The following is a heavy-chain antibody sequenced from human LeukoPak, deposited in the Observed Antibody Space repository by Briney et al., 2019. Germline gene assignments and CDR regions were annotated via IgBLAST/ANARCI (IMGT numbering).Heavy chain of an antibody. CDR3: ARDGVNTVTMDY. CDR1: GYTFTSCA. CDR2: INAGNGNT. V-gene: IGHV1-3*01. Sequence: ASVKVSCKASGYTFTSCAMHWVRQAPGQRLEWMGWINAGNGNTKYSQKFQGRVTITRDTSASTAYMELSSLRSEDTAVYYCARDGVNTVTMDYWGQGTLVTVSS. D-gene: IGHD4-17*01. J-gene: IGHJ4*02.